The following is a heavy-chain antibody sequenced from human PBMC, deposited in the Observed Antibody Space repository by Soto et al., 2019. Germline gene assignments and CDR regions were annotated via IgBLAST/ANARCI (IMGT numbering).Heavy chain of an antibody. J-gene: IGHJ4*02. CDR2: IIPILGIA. Sequence: QVQLVQSGAEVKKPGSSVKVSCKASGGTFSSYTISWVRQAPGQGLEWMGRIIPILGIANYAQKFQGRVTITADKSTSTAYMELSSLRSVDTAVYYCASGRSVSGSYGLWGQGTLVTVSS. CDR1: GGTFSSYT. CDR3: ASGRSVSGSYGL. V-gene: IGHV1-69*02. D-gene: IGHD3-16*01.